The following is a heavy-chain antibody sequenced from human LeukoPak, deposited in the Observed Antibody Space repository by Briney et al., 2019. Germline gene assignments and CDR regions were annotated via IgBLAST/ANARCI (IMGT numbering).Heavy chain of an antibody. CDR2: ISSSSSYI. CDR3: AREASGYSGYDYYYYGMDV. J-gene: IGHJ6*02. CDR1: GFTFSSYS. D-gene: IGHD5-12*01. V-gene: IGHV3-21*01. Sequence: GGSLRLSCAASGFTFSSYSMNWVRQAPGKGLEWVSSISSSSSYIYYADSVKGRFTISRDNAKNSLYLQMNSLRAEDTAVYYCAREASGYSGYDYYYYGMDVWGQGTTVTVSS.